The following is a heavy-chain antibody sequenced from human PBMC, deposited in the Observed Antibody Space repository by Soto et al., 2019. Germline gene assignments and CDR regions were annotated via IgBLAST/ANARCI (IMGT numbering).Heavy chain of an antibody. V-gene: IGHV3-9*01. D-gene: IGHD7-27*01. CDR3: AKESQANLGTGGFDY. CDR1: GFTFDDYA. CDR2: VSWNSGNI. J-gene: IGHJ4*02. Sequence: EVQLVESGGGVTPPGRSLRLSCAASGFTFDDYAMHWVRQAPGKGLEWVSGVSWNSGNIGYADSVKGRITISRDNSKNSLYLQIDSLRTEDTALYYCAKESQANLGTGGFDYWGQGTLVTVSS.